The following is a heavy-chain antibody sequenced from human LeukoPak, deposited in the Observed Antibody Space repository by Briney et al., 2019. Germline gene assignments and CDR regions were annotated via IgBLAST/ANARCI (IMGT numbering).Heavy chain of an antibody. D-gene: IGHD2-2*01. CDR2: IGSGGVDT. J-gene: IGHJ4*02. V-gene: IGHV3-23*01. CDR3: ARYLRDSGTSRVTLDH. CDR1: GFIFGKYA. Sequence: GGSLRLSCGASGFIFGKYAMSWVRQAPRKGLEWVSGIGSGGVDTIYADSVKGRFTISRDNSKNTLSLRMGSLRADDTAIYFCARYLRDSGTSRVTLDHWGQGTLVTVSS.